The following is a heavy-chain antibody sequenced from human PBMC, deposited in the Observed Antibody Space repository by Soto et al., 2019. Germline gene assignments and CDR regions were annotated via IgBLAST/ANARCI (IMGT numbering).Heavy chain of an antibody. CDR2: ISNSGTTK. Sequence: EVRLEESGGTLVQPGGSLRLSCVGSGFTLSSFEVTWVRQAPGKGLEWLSYISNSGTTKHYADSVKGRFTVSRDNAKNSEHLQLNSLSAEDPGIYYCARVQLGDSLDYWGQGTLVTVSS. CDR3: ARVQLGDSLDY. V-gene: IGHV3-48*03. CDR1: GFTLSSFE. D-gene: IGHD4-17*01. J-gene: IGHJ4*02.